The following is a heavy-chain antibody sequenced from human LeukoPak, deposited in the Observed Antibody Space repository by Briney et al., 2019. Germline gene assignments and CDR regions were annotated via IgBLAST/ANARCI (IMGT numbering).Heavy chain of an antibody. D-gene: IGHD6-13*01. CDR2: IRSKANSYAT. V-gene: IGHV3-73*01. CDR3: TRVLSDSSSAKFDY. Sequence: GGSLTLSCAASGFTFSGSAMHWVRQASGKGLEWVGRIRSKANSYATAYAASVKGRFTIPRDDSKNTAYLQMNSLKTEDTAVYYCTRVLSDSSSAKFDYWGQGTLVTVSS. J-gene: IGHJ4*02. CDR1: GFTFSGSA.